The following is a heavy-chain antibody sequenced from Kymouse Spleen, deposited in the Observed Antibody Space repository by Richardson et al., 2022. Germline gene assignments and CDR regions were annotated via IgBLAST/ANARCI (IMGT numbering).Heavy chain of an antibody. J-gene: IGHJ6*02. CDR3: ARDRAITMVRGVITAYYYGMDV. Sequence: QVQLQQSGPGLVKPSQTLSLTCAISGDSVSSNSAAWNWIRQSPSRGLEWLGRTYYRSKWYNDYAVSVKSRITINPDTSKNQFSLQLNSVTPEDTAVYYCARDRAITMVRGVITAYYYGMDVWGQGTTVTVSS. CDR1: GDSVSSNSAA. D-gene: IGHD3-10*01. CDR2: TYYRSKWYN. V-gene: IGHV6-1*01.